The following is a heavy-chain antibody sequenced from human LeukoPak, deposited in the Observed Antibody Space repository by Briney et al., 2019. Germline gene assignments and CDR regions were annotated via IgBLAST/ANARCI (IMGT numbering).Heavy chain of an antibody. J-gene: IGHJ5*02. CDR1: GASISNYY. V-gene: IGHV4-59*08. CDR3: ARRGVEMSAVRPDNWLDP. D-gene: IGHD5-24*01. Sequence: PSETLSLTCTVSGASISNYYWSWIRQPPGKGLKCIGYVSYSGRTNHNPSLKSRVTISADTSKNQFSLRLTSVTAADTAVYYCARRGVEMSAVRPDNWLDPWGQGTLVTVSS. CDR2: VSYSGRT.